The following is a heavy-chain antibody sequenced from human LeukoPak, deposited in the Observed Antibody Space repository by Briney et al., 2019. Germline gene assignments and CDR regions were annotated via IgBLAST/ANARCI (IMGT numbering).Heavy chain of an antibody. Sequence: GSLRLSCAASGFTVSSNYMSWVRQAPGKGLEWVSVIYSGGSTYYADSVKGRFTISRDNSKNTLYLQMNSLRAEDTAVYYCARTQVATTHYFDYWGQGTLVTVSS. CDR2: IYSGGST. CDR1: GFTVSSNY. V-gene: IGHV3-53*01. D-gene: IGHD5-12*01. CDR3: ARTQVATTHYFDY. J-gene: IGHJ4*02.